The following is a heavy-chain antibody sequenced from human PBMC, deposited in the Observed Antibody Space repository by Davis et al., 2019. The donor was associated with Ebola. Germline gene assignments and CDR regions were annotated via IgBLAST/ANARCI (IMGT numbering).Heavy chain of an antibody. J-gene: IGHJ4*02. V-gene: IGHV1-18*04. D-gene: IGHD3-22*01. Sequence: ASVKVSCKASGYTFTSYGITWVRQAPGQGLEWMGWINPHNGNTNYAQNVQGRVTMTRDTSTSTVYMELSSLRSEDTAVYYCASSMIVVPPHYWGQGTLVTVSS. CDR2: INPHNGNT. CDR1: GYTFTSYG. CDR3: ASSMIVVPPHY.